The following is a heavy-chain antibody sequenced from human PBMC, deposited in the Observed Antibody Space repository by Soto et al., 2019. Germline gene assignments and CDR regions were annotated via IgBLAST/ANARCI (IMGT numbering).Heavy chain of an antibody. CDR2: IHYGGNA. CDR1: GGSVNTYNLF. J-gene: IGHJ4*02. Sequence: QLQLQESGPGLVGPSETLSLTCTVSGGSVNTYNLFWAWVRQPPGKGLVWIAPIHYGGNAYYSPSLTARVTISRATSKNRVSLELRSVTAADTAVYYCARVNVALDLWGQGTLVTVSP. D-gene: IGHD2-21*01. V-gene: IGHV4-39*01. CDR3: ARVNVALDL.